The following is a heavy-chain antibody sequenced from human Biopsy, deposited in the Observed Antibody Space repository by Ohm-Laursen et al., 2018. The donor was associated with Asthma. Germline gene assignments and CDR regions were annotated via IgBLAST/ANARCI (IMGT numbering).Heavy chain of an antibody. CDR2: THHSGNT. V-gene: IGHV4-34*01. D-gene: IGHD1-26*01. CDR1: GGSFSSNY. J-gene: IGHJ6*02. CDR3: ARGSSSRLSQWELLVSGGKRAHSYYGMDV. Sequence: TLSLTCAVYGGSFSSNYWSWIRQTPGKGLEWLGDTHHSGNTNYHPSPPSRLTFSVDTTKNQFSLRLTSVTAADTAVYYCARGSSSRLSQWELLVSGGKRAHSYYGMDVWGQGTTVTVSS.